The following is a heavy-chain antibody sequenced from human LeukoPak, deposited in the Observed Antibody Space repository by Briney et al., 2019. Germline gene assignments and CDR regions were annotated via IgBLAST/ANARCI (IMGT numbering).Heavy chain of an antibody. CDR1: GGSISSSSYY. D-gene: IGHD1-26*01. J-gene: IGHJ4*02. CDR3: ARLQWEPLGLAFDY. V-gene: IGHV4-39*01. CDR2: IYYSGST. Sequence: PSETLSLTCTVSGGSISSSSYYWGWIRQPPGKGLEWIGSIYYSGSTYYNPSLKSRVTISVDTSKNQFSLKLSSVTAADTAVYYCARLQWEPLGLAFDYWGQGTLVTVSS.